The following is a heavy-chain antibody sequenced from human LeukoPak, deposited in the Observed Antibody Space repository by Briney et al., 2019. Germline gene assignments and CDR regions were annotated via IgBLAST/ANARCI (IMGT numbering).Heavy chain of an antibody. CDR1: GLTFSSYA. CDR3: AKVPGSSITRYFYFDY. Sequence: GGSLRLSCVASGLTFSSYAMSWVRQAPGKGLEWVSTISGSGGSTYYADSVKGRFTISRDNSKNTLYLQVDTLRAEDTAVYYCAKVPGSSITRYFYFDYWGQGTLVPVSS. CDR2: ISGSGGST. D-gene: IGHD6-13*01. V-gene: IGHV3-23*01. J-gene: IGHJ4*02.